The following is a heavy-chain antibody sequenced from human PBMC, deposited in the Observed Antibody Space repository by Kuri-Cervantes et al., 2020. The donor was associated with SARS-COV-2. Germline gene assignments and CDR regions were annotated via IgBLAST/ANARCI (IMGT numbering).Heavy chain of an antibody. J-gene: IGHJ4*02. D-gene: IGHD1-26*01. CDR2: IYYSGST. Sequence: GSLRLSCTVSGYSISSGYYWGWIRQPPGKGLEWIGYIYYSGSTNYNPSLKRRVTISVDTSKNQFSLKLSSVTAADTAVYYCARTPRSNSMMPLSPDVYWGQGTLVTVSS. CDR3: ARTPRSNSMMPLSPDVY. V-gene: IGHV4-61*01. CDR1: GYSISSGYY.